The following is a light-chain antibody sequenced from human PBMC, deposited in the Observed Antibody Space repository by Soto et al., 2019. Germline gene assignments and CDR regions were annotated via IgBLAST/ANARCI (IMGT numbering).Light chain of an antibody. CDR3: QHGGA. V-gene: IGKV1-39*01. J-gene: IGKJ3*01. CDR2: NTS. Sequence: IQMTQSPSSLSASLGDRVTITCRASQTINNYLHWYQQKPGKAPKLLIYNTSNLQSGVPSRFSGSGSGTDFTLTISTLQPEDFATYYCQHGGAFGPGTKVDIK. CDR1: QTINNY.